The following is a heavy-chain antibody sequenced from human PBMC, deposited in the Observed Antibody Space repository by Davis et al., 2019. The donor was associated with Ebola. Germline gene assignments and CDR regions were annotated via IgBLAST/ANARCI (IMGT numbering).Heavy chain of an antibody. Sequence: GESLKISCAASGFTFSSYSMNWVRQAPGKGLEWVSYISSSSSTIYYADSVKGRFTISRDNSKNTLYLQMNSLRAEDTAVYYCARDQEGSSWYYYYYGMDVWGQGTTVTVSS. V-gene: IGHV3-48*01. J-gene: IGHJ6*02. CDR2: ISSSSSTI. D-gene: IGHD6-13*01. CDR3: ARDQEGSSWYYYYYGMDV. CDR1: GFTFSSYS.